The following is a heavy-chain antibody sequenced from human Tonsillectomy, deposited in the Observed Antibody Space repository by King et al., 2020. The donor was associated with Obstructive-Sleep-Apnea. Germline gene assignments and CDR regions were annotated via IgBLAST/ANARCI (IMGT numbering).Heavy chain of an antibody. V-gene: IGHV4-34*01. J-gene: IGHJ4*02. CDR3: ASLMVTTGDY. CDR1: GGSFSDYY. D-gene: IGHD4-17*01. Sequence: VQLQQWGAGLLKPSETLSLTCAVYGGSFSDYYWSWIRQPPGKGLEWIGEINHSGGTNYNPSLKSRVTISVATSKNHFSLRLSSVTAADTAVSYGASLMVTTGDYWGQGTLVTVSS. CDR2: INHSGGT.